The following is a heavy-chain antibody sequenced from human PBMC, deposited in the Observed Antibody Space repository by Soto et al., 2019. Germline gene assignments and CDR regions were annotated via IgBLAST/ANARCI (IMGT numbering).Heavy chain of an antibody. CDR2: IYYSGST. V-gene: IGHV4-59*01. CDR1: GGSISRYY. Sequence: SETLSLTCTVSGGSISRYYWSWFRQPPGKGLEWIGYIYYSGSTNYNPSLKSRVTISVDTSKNQFSLKLSSVTAADTAVYYCASPSSSWEYFQHWGQGTLVTVSS. CDR3: ASPSSSWEYFQH. D-gene: IGHD6-13*01. J-gene: IGHJ1*01.